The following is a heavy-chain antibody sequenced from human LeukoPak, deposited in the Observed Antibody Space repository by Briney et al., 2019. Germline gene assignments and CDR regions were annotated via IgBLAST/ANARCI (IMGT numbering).Heavy chain of an antibody. V-gene: IGHV3-21*01. Sequence: KPGGSLRLSCAASGFTFSSYSMNWVRQAPGKGLEWVSSISSSSRDIYYADSVKGRCTISRDNDKNSLYLQMHTLRAEDADVYYCAREGIIVVPAALGPWFDPWGQGTLVTVSS. CDR1: GFTFSSYS. CDR2: ISSSSRDI. J-gene: IGHJ5*02. CDR3: AREGIIVVPAALGPWFDP. D-gene: IGHD2-2*01.